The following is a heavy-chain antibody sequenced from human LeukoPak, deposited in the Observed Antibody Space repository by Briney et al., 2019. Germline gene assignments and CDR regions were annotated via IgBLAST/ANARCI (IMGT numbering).Heavy chain of an antibody. Sequence: TGGSLRLSCAASGFTFSTYWFHWVRQAPGQGLIWVSRINEDGTTINYAGSVRGRFAISRDNAKNTLYLEMNSLRAEDTAVYYCARDLSGRDDYWGQGTLVTVSS. V-gene: IGHV3-74*01. D-gene: IGHD7-27*01. CDR1: GFTFSTYW. CDR2: INEDGTTI. CDR3: ARDLSGRDDY. J-gene: IGHJ4*02.